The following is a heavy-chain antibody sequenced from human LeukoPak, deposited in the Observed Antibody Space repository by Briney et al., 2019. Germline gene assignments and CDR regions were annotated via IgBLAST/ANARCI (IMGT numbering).Heavy chain of an antibody. CDR2: IIPIFGTA. J-gene: IGHJ6*03. V-gene: IGHV1-69*05. Sequence: EASVKVSCKASGGTFSSYAISWVRQAPGQGLEWMGGIIPIFGTANYAQKFQGRVTITTDESTSTAYMELSSLRSEDTAVYYCARGPYQLLYGGLYYYYMDVWGKGTTVTVSS. D-gene: IGHD2-2*02. CDR1: GGTFSSYA. CDR3: ARGPYQLLYGGLYYYYMDV.